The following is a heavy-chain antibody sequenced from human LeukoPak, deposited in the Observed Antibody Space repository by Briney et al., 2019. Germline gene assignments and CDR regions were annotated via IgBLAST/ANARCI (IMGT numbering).Heavy chain of an antibody. CDR1: GGSFSGYY. J-gene: IGHJ4*02. Sequence: PSETLSLTCAVYGGSFSGYYWSWIRQPPGKGLEWIGEINHSGSTNYNPSLKSRVTISVDTSKNQFSLKLSSVTAADTAVYYCARDVAAYCSGGSCYSPLGVFDYWGQGTLVTVSS. CDR3: ARDVAAYCSGGSCYSPLGVFDY. V-gene: IGHV4-34*01. CDR2: INHSGST. D-gene: IGHD2-15*01.